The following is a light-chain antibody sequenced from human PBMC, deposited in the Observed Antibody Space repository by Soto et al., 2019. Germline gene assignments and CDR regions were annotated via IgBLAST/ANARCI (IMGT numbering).Light chain of an antibody. J-gene: IGLJ1*01. V-gene: IGLV2-11*01. CDR3: CSYAGSYTYV. CDR1: SSDVGVYNY. CDR2: DVS. Sequence: QSVLTQPRSVSGSPGQSVTISCTGTSSDVGVYNYVSWYQQHPGKAPKLMIYDVSKRPSGVPDRFSGSKSGYTASLTISGLQAEDEADYHCCSYAGSYTYVFGTGTKLTVL.